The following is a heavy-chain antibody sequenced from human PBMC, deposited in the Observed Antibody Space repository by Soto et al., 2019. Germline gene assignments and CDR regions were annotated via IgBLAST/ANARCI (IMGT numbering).Heavy chain of an antibody. V-gene: IGHV3-48*02. CDR3: AKGPHTNVGWPYYFES. J-gene: IGHJ4*02. CDR2: SSPRGDTI. D-gene: IGHD6-19*01. Sequence: GGSLRLACVASGFSPANYPMNWVRQTPGKGLEWISYSSPRGDTIYYADSVEGRFTISRDNARNSLSLHMSSLRDEDSALYYCAKGPHTNVGWPYYFESWGQGVPVTVSS. CDR1: GFSPANYP.